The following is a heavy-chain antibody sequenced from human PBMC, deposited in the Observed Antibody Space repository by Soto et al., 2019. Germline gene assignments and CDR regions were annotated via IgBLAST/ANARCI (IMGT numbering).Heavy chain of an antibody. CDR3: ARSVAMRECYFDY. CDR1: GGSISSYY. CDR2: IYYSGST. D-gene: IGHD5-12*01. V-gene: IGHV4-59*01. Sequence: SETLSLTCTVSGGSISSYYWSWIRQPPGKGLEWIGYIYYSGSTNYNPSLKSRVTISVDTSKNQFSLKLSSVTAADTAVYYCARSVAMRECYFDYWAQGSLVTVSA. J-gene: IGHJ4*02.